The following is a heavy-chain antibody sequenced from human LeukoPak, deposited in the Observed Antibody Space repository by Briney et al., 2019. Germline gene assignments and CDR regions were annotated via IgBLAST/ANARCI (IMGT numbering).Heavy chain of an antibody. J-gene: IGHJ4*02. CDR2: INPSGGST. Sequence: ASVKVSCKASGYTFTSYYMHWVRQAPGQGLEWMGIINPSGGSTSYAQKFQGRVTMTRDTSTSTVYMELSSLRSEDTAVYYCVRDTEPHYYDSSGYYGYWGQGTLVTVSS. V-gene: IGHV1-46*01. D-gene: IGHD3-22*01. CDR3: VRDTEPHYYDSSGYYGY. CDR1: GYTFTSYY.